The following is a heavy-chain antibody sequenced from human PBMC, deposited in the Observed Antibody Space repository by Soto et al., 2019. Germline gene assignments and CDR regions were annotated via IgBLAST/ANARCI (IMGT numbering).Heavy chain of an antibody. D-gene: IGHD5-18*01. J-gene: IGHJ4*02. CDR2: IDPSDSYT. CDR1: GYSFTSYW. V-gene: IGHV5-10-1*01. CDR3: ARHPQTLYSYGYPDY. Sequence: PGESLKISCKGSGYSFTSYWISWVRQMPGKGLEWMGRIDPSDSYTNYSPSFQGHVTISADKSISTAYLQWSSLKASDTAMYYCARHPQTLYSYGYPDYWGQGTRVTVAS.